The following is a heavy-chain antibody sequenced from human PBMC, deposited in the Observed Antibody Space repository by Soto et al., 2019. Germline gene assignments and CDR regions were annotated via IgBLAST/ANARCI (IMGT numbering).Heavy chain of an antibody. Sequence: EVHLLESGGGLVQPGGSLRLSCAASGFTFSSYGMSWVRQAPGKGLEWVSGISASGDYTDYVDSVRGRFTISRDNSKNTLYLQMYSLRAEDTALYYCASISDTIFGVISPFDPWGQGTLVTVSS. V-gene: IGHV3-23*01. D-gene: IGHD3-3*01. CDR2: ISASGDYT. CDR3: ASISDTIFGVISPFDP. CDR1: GFTFSSYG. J-gene: IGHJ5*02.